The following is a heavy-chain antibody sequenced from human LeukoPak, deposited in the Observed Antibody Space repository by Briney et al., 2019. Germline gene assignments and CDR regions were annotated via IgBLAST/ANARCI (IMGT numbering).Heavy chain of an antibody. CDR1: GGSVSSGTYY. D-gene: IGHD2-2*01. V-gene: IGHV4-61*01. CDR3: ARDRYALTFDY. CDR2: IFYSGNT. Sequence: SETLSLTCTVSGGSVSSGTYYWNWIRQPPGKGLEWVGYIFYSGNTNYNPSLKSRVTMSVDTSKNQFSLKLNSVTAADTAVYYCARDRYALTFDYWGQGILVTVSS. J-gene: IGHJ4*02.